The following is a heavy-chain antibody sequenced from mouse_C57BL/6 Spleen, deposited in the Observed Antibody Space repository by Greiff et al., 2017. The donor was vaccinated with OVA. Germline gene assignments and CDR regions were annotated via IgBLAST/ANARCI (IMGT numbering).Heavy chain of an antibody. Sequence: QVQLQQPGAELVKPGASVKLSCKASGYTFTSYWMHWVKQRPGQGLEWIGMIHPNSGSTNYNEKFKSKATLTVDKSSRTAYMQLSSLTSEDSAVYYCARWGFNDYDESDYWGQGTTLTVSS. J-gene: IGHJ2*01. D-gene: IGHD2-4*01. CDR2: IHPNSGST. CDR1: GYTFTSYW. CDR3: ARWGFNDYDESDY. V-gene: IGHV1-64*01.